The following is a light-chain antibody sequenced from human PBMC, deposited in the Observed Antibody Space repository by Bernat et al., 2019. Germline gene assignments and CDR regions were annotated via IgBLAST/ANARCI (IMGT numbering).Light chain of an antibody. CDR1: SRDVGTYEY. V-gene: IGLV2-11*01. Sequence: QSALTQPRSVSGSPGQSVTISCTGTSRDVGTYEYVSWYQQHPCKAPKVMIFDVSKRPSGVPDRFSGSKSGNTASLTISGLQADDEADYYCCSYAGSFNWVFGGGTKVTVL. J-gene: IGLJ3*02. CDR2: DVS. CDR3: CSYAGSFNWV.